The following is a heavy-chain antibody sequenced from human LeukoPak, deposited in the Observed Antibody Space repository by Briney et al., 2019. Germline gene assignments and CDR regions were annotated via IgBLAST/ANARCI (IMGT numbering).Heavy chain of an antibody. Sequence: SETLSLNCTVSGGSISSYYWSWIRQSPRKGLEWIGYIYYSGSTNYNPSLKSRVTISIDTSKTQFSLKLSSVTAADTAVYYCARTVYDSSGYYYYFDSWGQGILVTVSS. J-gene: IGHJ4*02. CDR2: IYYSGST. CDR1: GGSISSYY. CDR3: ARTVYDSSGYYYYFDS. V-gene: IGHV4-59*01. D-gene: IGHD3-22*01.